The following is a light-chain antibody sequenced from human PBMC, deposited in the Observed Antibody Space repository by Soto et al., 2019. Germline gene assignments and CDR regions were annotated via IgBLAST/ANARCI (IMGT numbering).Light chain of an antibody. V-gene: IGKV3-20*01. CDR3: QQYGSSPKT. CDR1: QSVSSN. CDR2: GAS. Sequence: IVMTQSPATLSVSPRERATLSCRASQSVSSNLAWYQQKPGQAPRLLIYGASSRATGIPDRFSGSGSGTDFTLTISRLEPEDFAVYYCQQYGSSPKTFGQGTKVDIK. J-gene: IGKJ1*01.